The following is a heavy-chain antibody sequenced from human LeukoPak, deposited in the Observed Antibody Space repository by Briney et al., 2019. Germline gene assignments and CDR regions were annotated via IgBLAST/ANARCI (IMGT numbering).Heavy chain of an antibody. D-gene: IGHD3-3*01. J-gene: IGHJ4*02. Sequence: SGRSLRLSCAASGFTFSIYAMHWVRQAPGKGLEWVAVISYDGSDKYYADSVKGRFTISRDNSKNTLYLQMNSLRAEDTAVYYCAKANVFGVVDYFDYWGQGTLVTVSS. CDR2: ISYDGSDK. CDR1: GFTFSIYA. CDR3: AKANVFGVVDYFDY. V-gene: IGHV3-30*04.